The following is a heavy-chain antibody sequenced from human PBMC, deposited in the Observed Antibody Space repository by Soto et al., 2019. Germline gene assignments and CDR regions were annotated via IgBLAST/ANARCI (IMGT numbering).Heavy chain of an antibody. J-gene: IGHJ4*02. CDR2: ISWNSGSI. Sequence: DVQLVESGGGLVQPGRSLRLSCAASGFTFDDYAMHWVRQAPGKGLEWVSGISWNSGSIGYADSVKGRFTISRDNAKNSLYLQMNSLRAEDTALYYCAKASLLLTAFDYWGQGTLVTVSS. V-gene: IGHV3-9*01. D-gene: IGHD2-15*01. CDR3: AKASLLLTAFDY. CDR1: GFTFDDYA.